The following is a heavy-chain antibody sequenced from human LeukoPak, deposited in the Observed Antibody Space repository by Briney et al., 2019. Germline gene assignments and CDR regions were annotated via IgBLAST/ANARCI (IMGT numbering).Heavy chain of an antibody. Sequence: GRSLRLSCVASGFTFSNYAMSWVRQAPGKGLEWVSAISGSGGDTFYTDSVKGRFTVSRDNSKSTLYLQMKGLRAEDTAVYYCVKDSVVVAGLVNYFDYWGQGTLVTVSS. CDR2: ISGSGGDT. J-gene: IGHJ4*02. CDR1: GFTFSNYA. V-gene: IGHV3-23*01. D-gene: IGHD6-19*01. CDR3: VKDSVVVAGLVNYFDY.